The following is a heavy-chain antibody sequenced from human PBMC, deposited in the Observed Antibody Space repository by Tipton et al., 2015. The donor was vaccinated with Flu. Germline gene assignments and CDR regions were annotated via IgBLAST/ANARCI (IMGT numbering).Heavy chain of an antibody. Sequence: LRLSCAASGFTVSSNYMSWVRQAPGKGLEWIGYIYYSGSTNYNPSLKSRVTISVDTSKNQFSLKLSSVTAADTAVYYCARSGGPATVDAFDIWGQGTMVTVSS. CDR2: IYYSGST. D-gene: IGHD1-26*01. V-gene: IGHV4-59*02. CDR3: ARSGGPATVDAFDI. J-gene: IGHJ3*02. CDR1: GFTVSSNY.